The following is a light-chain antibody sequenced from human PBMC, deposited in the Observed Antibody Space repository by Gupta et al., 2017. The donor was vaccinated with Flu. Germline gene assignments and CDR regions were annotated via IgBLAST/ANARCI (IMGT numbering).Light chain of an antibody. CDR1: QSVGST. J-gene: IGKJ1*01. CDR3: QQSYIGPRT. V-gene: IGKV3-15*01. Sequence: EIVMTQSPATLPVSPGERATLSCRASQSVGSTLAWYQQKPGQAPRLLIYAASTRATGIPARFSGFGSGTEFTLTINSLQSKDFAVYYCQQSYIGPRTFGQGTKVAIK. CDR2: AAS.